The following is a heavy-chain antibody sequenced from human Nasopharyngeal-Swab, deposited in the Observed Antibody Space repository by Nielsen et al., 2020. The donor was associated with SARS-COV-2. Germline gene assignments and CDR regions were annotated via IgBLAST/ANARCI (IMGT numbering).Heavy chain of an antibody. CDR2: IFSSGST. CDR3: VRDESGDYLGLPFDS. Sequence: SETLSLTCVVSGASISSRNNYWGWIRQSPGKGLEWIGTIFSSGSTYNPSLQSRVTISVDTSKNQFSLKLTSVTAADTAVYYCVRDESGDYLGLPFDSWGPGTLVTVSS. CDR1: GASISSRNNY. V-gene: IGHV4-39*07. D-gene: IGHD4-17*01. J-gene: IGHJ4*02.